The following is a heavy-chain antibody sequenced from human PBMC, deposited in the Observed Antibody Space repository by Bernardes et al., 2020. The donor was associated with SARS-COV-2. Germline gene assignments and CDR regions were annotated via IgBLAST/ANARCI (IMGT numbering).Heavy chain of an antibody. D-gene: IGHD2-15*01. CDR3: ARGYCSGGSCYSDYYYYYGMDV. CDR1: GYTFTSYA. J-gene: IGHJ6*02. Sequence: ASVKVSCKASGYTFTSYAMNWVRQAPGQGLEWMGWINTNTGNPTYAQGFTGRFVFSLDTSVSTAYLQISSLKAEDTAVYYCARGYCSGGSCYSDYYYYYGMDVWGQGTTVTVSS. V-gene: IGHV7-4-1*02. CDR2: INTNTGNP.